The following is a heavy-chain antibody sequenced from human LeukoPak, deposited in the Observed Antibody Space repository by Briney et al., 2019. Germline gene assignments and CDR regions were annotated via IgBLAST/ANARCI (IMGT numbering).Heavy chain of an antibody. CDR2: INSDGFSI. CDR1: GFTFSAYW. V-gene: IGHV3-74*01. J-gene: IGHJ3*02. Sequence: GGSLRLSCAASGFTFSAYWMHWVRQAPGKGLVWVSRINSDGFSIAYADSVKGRFTISRDNAKNTLYLHMNSLRAEDTAVYYCARFYGGSALDNWGQGTMITVSS. D-gene: IGHD3-16*01. CDR3: ARFYGGSALDN.